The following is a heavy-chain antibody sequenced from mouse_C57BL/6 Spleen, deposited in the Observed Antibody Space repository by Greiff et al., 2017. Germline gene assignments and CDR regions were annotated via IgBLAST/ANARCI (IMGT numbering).Heavy chain of an antibody. CDR3: ARDKVNSNCGYFDY. J-gene: IGHJ2*01. D-gene: IGHD2-5*01. Sequence: ESGPGLVKPSQSLSLTCSVTGYSITSGYYWNWIRQFPGNKLEWMGYISYDGSNNYNPSLKNRISITRDTSKNHFFLKLNSMTTEHTATYYCARDKVNSNCGYFDYWGQGTTLTVSS. CDR2: ISYDGSN. V-gene: IGHV3-6*01. CDR1: GYSITSGYY.